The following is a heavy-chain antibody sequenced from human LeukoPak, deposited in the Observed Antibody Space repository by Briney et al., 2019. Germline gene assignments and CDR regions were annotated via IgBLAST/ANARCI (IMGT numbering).Heavy chain of an antibody. Sequence: GGSLRLSCAASGFTFSFYWMTWVRHLPGKGPEWVANIRQDESERYFADSVKGRFTISRDNAKKSVYLHMSSLRAEDTALYYCARLNAYYYGSYFYYYMDVWGKGTTVTVSS. J-gene: IGHJ6*03. CDR3: ARLNAYYYGSYFYYYMDV. CDR1: GFTFSFYW. D-gene: IGHD3-10*01. CDR2: IRQDESER. V-gene: IGHV3-7*01.